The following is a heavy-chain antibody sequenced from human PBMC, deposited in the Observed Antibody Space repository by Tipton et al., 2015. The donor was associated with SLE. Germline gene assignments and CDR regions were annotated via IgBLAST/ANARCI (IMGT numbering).Heavy chain of an antibody. D-gene: IGHD2-21*01. CDR3: ARAIRFFDY. CDR2: IYYSGSA. J-gene: IGHJ4*02. CDR1: GGSISSNNFF. V-gene: IGHV4-31*03. Sequence: TLSLTCTVSGGSISSNNFFWSWLPPHPGKGLEWVGYIYYSGSAFYNPSLKSRLTISPDTSQNQFSLSLTSVTAADTAVYYCARAIRFFDYWGRGTLVTVSS.